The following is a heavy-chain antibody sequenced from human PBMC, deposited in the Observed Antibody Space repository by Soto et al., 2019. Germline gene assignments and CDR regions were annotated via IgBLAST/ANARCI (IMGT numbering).Heavy chain of an antibody. D-gene: IGHD5-12*01. CDR1: GASVSDNIHY. CDR2: VHFTSKP. Sequence: SETLSLTCTVSGASVSDNIHYWSWLRQPPGRGLEYIGYVHFTSKPYYNPSLKSRVTMSIDTSKNQFSLSLSSVTAADTALYYCARVGDGYNYFFDYWGQGTLVTVSS. CDR3: ARVGDGYNYFFDY. V-gene: IGHV4-61*01. J-gene: IGHJ4*02.